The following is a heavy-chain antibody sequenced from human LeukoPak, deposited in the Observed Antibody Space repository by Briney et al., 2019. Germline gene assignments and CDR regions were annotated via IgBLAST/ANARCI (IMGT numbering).Heavy chain of an antibody. CDR3: ARAGRYSRTTDY. V-gene: IGHV1-8*01. CDR2: MNPNSGNT. CDR1: GYTFTSYD. J-gene: IGHJ4*02. Sequence: ASVKVSCKASGYTFTSYDINWVRQATGQGPEWMGWMNPNSGNTGYAQKFQGRVTMTRNTSISTAYMELSSLRSEDTAVYYCARAGRYSRTTDYWGQGTLVTVSS. D-gene: IGHD6-13*01.